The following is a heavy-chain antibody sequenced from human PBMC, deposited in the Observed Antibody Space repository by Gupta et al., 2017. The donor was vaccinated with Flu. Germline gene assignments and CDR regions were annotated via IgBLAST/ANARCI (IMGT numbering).Heavy chain of an antibody. CDR3: ARHLDVDYDSSGYFEI. Sequence: SYYWGWIRQPPGKGLEWIGSIYYSGSTYYHPSLKSRVTISVDTSKNQFSLKLSSVTAADTAVYYCARHLDVDYDSSGYFEIWGQGTMVTVSA. CDR1: SYY. D-gene: IGHD3-22*01. J-gene: IGHJ3*02. V-gene: IGHV4-39*01. CDR2: IYYSGST.